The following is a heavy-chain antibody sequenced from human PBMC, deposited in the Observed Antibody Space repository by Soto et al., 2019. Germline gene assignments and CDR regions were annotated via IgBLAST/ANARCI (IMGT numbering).Heavy chain of an antibody. V-gene: IGHV1-69*06. Sequence: QVQLEQSGAEVKKPGSSVKVSCKASGDTLSDHGVSWLRQAPGQGLEWVGGTIPVFDTAKYAQKFQGRVTIAADKSTNIAYMELSSLRSEDTAFYYCARGVYGSGNYYTGPSAFDIWGQGTMVIVSS. D-gene: IGHD3-10*01. CDR2: TIPVFDTA. CDR1: GDTLSDHG. CDR3: ARGVYGSGNYYTGPSAFDI. J-gene: IGHJ3*02.